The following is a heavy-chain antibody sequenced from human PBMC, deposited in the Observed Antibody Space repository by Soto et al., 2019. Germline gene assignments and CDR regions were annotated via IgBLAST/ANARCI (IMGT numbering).Heavy chain of an antibody. D-gene: IGHD3-10*01. CDR1: GFIFTNYA. CDR3: ARDYNGSATHPQGDV. CDR2: ISGGGGST. V-gene: IGHV3-23*01. Sequence: GALRLSCAASGFIFTNYAMCWVRQAPGRGLEWVSSISGGGGSTHYADSVKGRFTISRDNSKNTVSLQLNSLRADDTALYYCARDYNGSATHPQGDVWGQGTAVTSP. J-gene: IGHJ6*02.